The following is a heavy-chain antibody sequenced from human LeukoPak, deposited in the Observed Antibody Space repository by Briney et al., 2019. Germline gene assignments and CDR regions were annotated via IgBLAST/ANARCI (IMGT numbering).Heavy chain of an antibody. D-gene: IGHD2-2*01. Sequence: PSETLSLTCTVSGGSISGYYWSWIRQPPGKGLECIGYIHHSGSTNYNPSLKSRVTISVDTSKNQFSLNLRSVTAADTAVYYCARKSASRATSEFDYWGQGTLVTVSS. J-gene: IGHJ4*02. CDR2: IHHSGST. CDR1: GGSISGYY. V-gene: IGHV4-59*08. CDR3: ARKSASRATSEFDY.